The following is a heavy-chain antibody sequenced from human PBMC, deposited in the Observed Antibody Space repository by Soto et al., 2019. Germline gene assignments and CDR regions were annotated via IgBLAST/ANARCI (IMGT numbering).Heavy chain of an antibody. CDR3: AIPSYYDFWSGYLDY. V-gene: IGHV1-3*01. Sequence: ASVKVSCKVSGYTFTSYAMHWVRQAPGQRLEWMGWINAGNGNTKYSQKFQGRVTITRDTSASTAYMELSSLRSEDTAVYYCAIPSYYDFWSGYLDYWGKGTLVTVSS. CDR2: INAGNGNT. J-gene: IGHJ4*02. CDR1: GYTFTSYA. D-gene: IGHD3-3*01.